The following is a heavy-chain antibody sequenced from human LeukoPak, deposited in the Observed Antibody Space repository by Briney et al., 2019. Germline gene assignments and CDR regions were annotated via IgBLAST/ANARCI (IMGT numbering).Heavy chain of an antibody. CDR2: INPNSGGT. D-gene: IGHD7-27*01. CDR3: ARQGSLGTWFDP. V-gene: IGHV1-2*06. CDR1: GYTFTGYY. J-gene: IGHJ5*02. Sequence: ASVKVSCKASGYTFTGYYMQWVRQAPGQGLEWMGRINPNSGGTDYAQNFQGRVTMTRDTSISTVYMELSSLKSNDTAVYYCARQGSLGTWFDPWGQGTLVTVSS.